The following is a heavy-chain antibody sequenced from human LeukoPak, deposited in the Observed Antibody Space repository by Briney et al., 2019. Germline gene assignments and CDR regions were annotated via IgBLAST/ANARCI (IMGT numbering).Heavy chain of an antibody. D-gene: IGHD3-3*01. J-gene: IGHJ3*02. CDR3: ARCPGEWFDAFDI. Sequence: GGSLRLSCAASGFTFSRSAMNWVRQAPGKGLEWVSSISSSGGYKYYADSVKGRFTISKDNTKNSLYLQMNSLRVEDTAVYYCARCPGEWFDAFDIWGQGTVVTASS. CDR2: ISSSGGYK. V-gene: IGHV3-21*01. CDR1: GFTFSRSA.